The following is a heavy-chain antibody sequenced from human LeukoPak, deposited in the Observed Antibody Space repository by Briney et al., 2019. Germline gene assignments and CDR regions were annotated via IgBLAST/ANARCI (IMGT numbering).Heavy chain of an antibody. CDR1: GFTFSSYG. D-gene: IGHD1-1*01. J-gene: IGHJ4*02. V-gene: IGHV3-30*18. CDR3: AKDLTANWRDKYFDY. Sequence: GGSLRLSCAASGFTFSSYGMLWVRQAPGKGLEWVAVISYDGSNKYYADSVKGRFTISRDNSKNTLYLQMSSLRAEDTAVYYCAKDLTANWRDKYFDYWGQGTLVTVSS. CDR2: ISYDGSNK.